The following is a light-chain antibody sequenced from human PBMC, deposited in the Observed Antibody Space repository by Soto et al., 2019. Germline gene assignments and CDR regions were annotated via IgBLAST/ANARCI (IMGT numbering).Light chain of an antibody. J-gene: IGKJ1*01. Sequence: EIVLTQSPGTLSLSPGERATLSCRASQSFSSSFLAWYQQKTGQAPRLLIYGASSRATGIPDRFSGSGSGTDFSLTISRLEPEDFAVYYCKQYGSSSWTFGQGTKVEIK. CDR1: QSFSSSF. V-gene: IGKV3-20*01. CDR3: KQYGSSSWT. CDR2: GAS.